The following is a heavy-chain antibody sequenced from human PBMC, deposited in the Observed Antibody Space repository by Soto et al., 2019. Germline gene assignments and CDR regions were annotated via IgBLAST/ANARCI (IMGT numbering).Heavy chain of an antibody. D-gene: IGHD3-10*01. V-gene: IGHV1-18*01. J-gene: IGHJ4*01. CDR1: GYTFTSYG. CDR2: ISAYNGNT. CDR3: ARDSELWFGETLADY. Sequence: ASVKVSCKASGYTFTSYGISWVRQAPGQGLEWMGWISAYNGNTNYAQKLQGRVTMTTDTSTSTAYMELRSLRSDDTAVYYCARDSELWFGETLADYWGQEPWSPSPQ.